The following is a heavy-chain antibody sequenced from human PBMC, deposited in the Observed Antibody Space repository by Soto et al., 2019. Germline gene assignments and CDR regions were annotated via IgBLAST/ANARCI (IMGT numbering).Heavy chain of an antibody. CDR3: AKVSGSYYTPFDY. D-gene: IGHD1-26*01. CDR2: ISWNSGSI. Sequence: HPGGSLRLSCAASGFTFDDYAMHWVRQAPGKGLEWVSGISWNSGSIGYADSVKGRFTISRDNAKNSLYLQMNSLRAEDTALYYCAKVSGSYYTPFDYWGQGTLVTVSS. CDR1: GFTFDDYA. V-gene: IGHV3-9*01. J-gene: IGHJ4*02.